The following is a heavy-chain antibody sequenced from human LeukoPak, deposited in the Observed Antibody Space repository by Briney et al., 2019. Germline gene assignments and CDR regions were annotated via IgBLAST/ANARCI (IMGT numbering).Heavy chain of an antibody. CDR3: ATMNYYDSSGYSANYYYYGMDV. CDR2: ISSSSSYI. V-gene: IGHV3-21*01. D-gene: IGHD3-22*01. J-gene: IGHJ6*02. Sequence: PGGSLRLSCAASGFTFSSYSMNWVRQAPGKGLEWVSSISSSSSYIYYADSVKGRFTISRDNAKNSLYLQMNSLRAEDTAVYYCATMNYYDSSGYSANYYYYGMDVWGQGTTVTVSS. CDR1: GFTFSSYS.